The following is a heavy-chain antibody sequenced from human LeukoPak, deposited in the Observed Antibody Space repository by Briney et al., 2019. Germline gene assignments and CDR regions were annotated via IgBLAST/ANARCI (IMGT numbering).Heavy chain of an antibody. D-gene: IGHD2-2*01. V-gene: IGHV3-23*01. CDR3: AKDVVVVVPPTRGVVDSFDY. Sequence: GGSLRLSCAASGFTFSTYAMSWVRQAPGKGLEWVSGISGTGGDTYYADSVKGRFTISRDNSKNTLYLQMNSLRAEDTAVYYCAKDVVVVVPPTRGVVDSFDYWGQGTLVTVSS. J-gene: IGHJ4*02. CDR2: ISGTGGDT. CDR1: GFTFSTYA.